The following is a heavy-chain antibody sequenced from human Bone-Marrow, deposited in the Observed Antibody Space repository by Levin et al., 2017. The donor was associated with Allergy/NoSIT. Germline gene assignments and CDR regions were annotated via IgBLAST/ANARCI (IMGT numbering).Heavy chain of an antibody. Sequence: PGGSLRLSCSVSGDSVRSGSNYWTWIRQPPGKALEWIGYIYFTGGTNLNPSLKSRVSISLDTSTNQFSLQLRSVTAADTAVYYCARVLQRLGFFDHWGQGNLVTVSS. CDR2: IYFTGGT. CDR3: ARVLQRLGFFDH. V-gene: IGHV4-61*01. CDR1: GDSVRSGSNY. J-gene: IGHJ4*02. D-gene: IGHD6-25*01.